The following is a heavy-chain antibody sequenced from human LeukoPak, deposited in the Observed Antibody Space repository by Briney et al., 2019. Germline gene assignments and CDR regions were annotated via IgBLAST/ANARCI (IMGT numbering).Heavy chain of an antibody. CDR1: GGSISSGSYY. J-gene: IGHJ5*02. Sequence: PSETLSLTCTVSGGSISSGSYYWSWIRQPAGKGLEWIGRIYTSGSTNYNPSLKSRVTMSVDTSKNQFSLKLSSVTAADTAVYYCARVAMVRGVNGNNWFDPWGQGTLVTVSS. V-gene: IGHV4-61*02. CDR2: IYTSGST. CDR3: ARVAMVRGVNGNNWFDP. D-gene: IGHD3-10*01.